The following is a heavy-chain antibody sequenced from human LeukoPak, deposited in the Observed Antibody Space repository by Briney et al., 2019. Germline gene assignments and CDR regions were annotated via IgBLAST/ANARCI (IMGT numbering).Heavy chain of an antibody. CDR1: GYTFTGYY. CDR2: IYPRDGST. V-gene: IGHV1-46*01. D-gene: IGHD6-19*01. J-gene: IGHJ5*02. Sequence: ASVKVSCKASGYTFTGYYIHWVRQAPGQGLEWMGMIYPRDGSTSYAQKFQGRVTVTRDTSTSTVHMELSGLRSEDTAVYYCAKACRALSSGWYDWFDPWGQGTLVTVSS. CDR3: AKACRALSSGWYDWFDP.